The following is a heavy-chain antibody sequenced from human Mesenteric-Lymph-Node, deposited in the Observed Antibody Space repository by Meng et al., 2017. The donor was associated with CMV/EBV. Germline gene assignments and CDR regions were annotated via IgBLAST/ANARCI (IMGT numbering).Heavy chain of an antibody. V-gene: IGHV3-7*01. CDR3: GRVSGITSSSWYGSDAFDI. Sequence: GESLKISCVVSGFSFSTYWMTWVRQAPGKGLEWVANIKQDGSEKYYVDSVRGRFTISRDNAKNTLHLQMNSLRVEDTAVYFCGRVSGITSSSWYGSDAFDIWGQGTMVTVSS. J-gene: IGHJ3*02. CDR2: IKQDGSEK. CDR1: GFSFSTYW. D-gene: IGHD6-13*01.